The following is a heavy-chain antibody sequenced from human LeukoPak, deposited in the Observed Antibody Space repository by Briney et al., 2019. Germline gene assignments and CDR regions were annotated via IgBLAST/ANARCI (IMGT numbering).Heavy chain of an antibody. V-gene: IGHV3-74*01. CDR1: GFTFSSYW. CDR2: INSDGSST. D-gene: IGHD2-2*01. J-gene: IGHJ4*02. Sequence: GGSLRLSCAASGFTFSSYWMHWVRQAPGKGLVWVSRINSDGSSTSYADSVKGRFTISRDNAKNTLYLQMNSLRAEDTAVYYCAKDALLRYCSSTRCPLDYWGQGTLVTVSS. CDR3: AKDALLRYCSSTRCPLDY.